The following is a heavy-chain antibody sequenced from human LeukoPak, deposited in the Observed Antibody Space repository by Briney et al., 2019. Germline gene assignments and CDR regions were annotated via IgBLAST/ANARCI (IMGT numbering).Heavy chain of an antibody. V-gene: IGHV1-69*04. J-gene: IGHJ3*02. CDR1: GGTFSSYA. Sequence: SVKVSCKASGGTFSSYAISWVRQAPGQGLEWMGRIIPILGIANYAQKFQGRVTITADKSTSTACMELSSLRSEDTAVYYCAGLYYYDSSGYFAFDIWGQGTMVTVSS. D-gene: IGHD3-22*01. CDR2: IIPILGIA. CDR3: AGLYYYDSSGYFAFDI.